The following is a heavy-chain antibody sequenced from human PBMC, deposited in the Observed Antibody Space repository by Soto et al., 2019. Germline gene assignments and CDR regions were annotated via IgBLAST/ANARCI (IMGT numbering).Heavy chain of an antibody. D-gene: IGHD5-18*01. CDR2: IYWDDDK. V-gene: IGHV2-5*02. J-gene: IGHJ4*02. CDR3: PLRVFMSGSWVQGSIDY. Sequence: QITLKESGPTRVRPTQTLTLTCTFSGFSLTTSGVGVGWIRQTPGKALEYLAVIYWDDDKRYSPSLKSRLTITQDISINHVVPMMAYMDPVDTGTYFCPLRVFMSGSWVQGSIDYWGQGALVSVSS. CDR1: GFSLTTSGVG.